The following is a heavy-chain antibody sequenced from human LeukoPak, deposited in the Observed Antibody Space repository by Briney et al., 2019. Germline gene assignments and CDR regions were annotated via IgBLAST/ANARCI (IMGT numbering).Heavy chain of an antibody. CDR2: INNDGSSA. Sequence: GGSLRLSCAASGFTFNNYWIHWVGQVPGKWLVWVSRINNDGSSASYVDSVKGRFTISRDNAKNTLFLQMNSLRAEDTAVYYCARRGTGHGMDVWGQGTTVIVSS. D-gene: IGHD1-1*01. CDR1: GFTFNNYW. V-gene: IGHV3-74*01. J-gene: IGHJ6*02. CDR3: ARRGTGHGMDV.